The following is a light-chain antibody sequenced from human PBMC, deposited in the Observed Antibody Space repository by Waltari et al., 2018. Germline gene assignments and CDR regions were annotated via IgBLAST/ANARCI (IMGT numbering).Light chain of an antibody. J-gene: IGLJ3*02. CDR1: NIGGRS. Sequence: SSVLTQAPSVSVAPGQTATVTCGGDNIGGRSVHWYQQRPGRAPVLVVYLDSDRPSGIPDRSSGSKSGNAATLTISRVEAGDEADYYCHVWDGKTVMFGGGTKLTVL. CDR2: LDS. V-gene: IGLV3-21*02. CDR3: HVWDGKTVM.